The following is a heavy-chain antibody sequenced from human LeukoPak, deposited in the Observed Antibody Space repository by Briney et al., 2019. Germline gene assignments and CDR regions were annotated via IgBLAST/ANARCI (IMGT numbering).Heavy chain of an antibody. D-gene: IGHD3-10*01. CDR3: ARGRRTMVRGVMGYYFDY. Sequence: ASVKVSCKASGYTFTSSDINWVRQATGQGLEWMGWMNPNSGNTGYAQKFQGRVTMTRNTSISTAYMELSSLRSEDTAVYYCARGRRTMVRGVMGYYFDYWGQGTLVTVSS. J-gene: IGHJ4*02. CDR2: MNPNSGNT. V-gene: IGHV1-8*01. CDR1: GYTFTSSD.